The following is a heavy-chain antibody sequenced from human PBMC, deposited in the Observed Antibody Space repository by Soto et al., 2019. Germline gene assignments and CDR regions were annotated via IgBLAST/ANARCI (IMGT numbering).Heavy chain of an antibody. J-gene: IGHJ4*02. CDR2: ISYDGTNK. D-gene: IGHD2-15*01. V-gene: IGHV3-30*18. CDR1: GFTFSSYG. Sequence: QVQLVESGGGGVQPGRSLRLSCAASGFTFSSYGMHWVRQAPGKGLEWVAVISYDGTNKYYADSVKGRFSISRDNSKNTLYLQMNSLRAEDTPVYFCAKDSTHCSGGSCYLFDYWGQGALVTVSS. CDR3: AKDSTHCSGGSCYLFDY.